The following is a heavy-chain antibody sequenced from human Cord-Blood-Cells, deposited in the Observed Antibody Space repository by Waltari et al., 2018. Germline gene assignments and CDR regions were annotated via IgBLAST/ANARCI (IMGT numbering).Heavy chain of an antibody. CDR1: GGSISSRSYY. CDR2: IYYSGGT. Sequence: QLQLQESGPGLVKPSETLSLTCTVSGGSISSRSYYWGWIRKPPGKGLEWIGSIYYSGGTYYNPSLKSRVTISVDTSKNQFSLKLSSVTAADTAVYYCARRLATIFGVVIGFDYWGQGTLVTVSS. D-gene: IGHD3-3*01. CDR3: ARRLATIFGVVIGFDY. J-gene: IGHJ4*02. V-gene: IGHV4-39*01.